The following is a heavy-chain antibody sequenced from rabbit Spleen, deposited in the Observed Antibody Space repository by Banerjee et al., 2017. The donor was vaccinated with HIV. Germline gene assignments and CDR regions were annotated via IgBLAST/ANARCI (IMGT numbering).Heavy chain of an antibody. V-gene: IGHV1S45*01. CDR2: INGVTGKA. J-gene: IGHJ4*01. D-gene: IGHD1-1*01. CDR3: ARDLPGVIGWNFGW. Sequence: EQLVESGGGLGKPEGSLKLSCTASGFPVSNKAVMCWVRQAPGKGLEWIACINGVTGKAVYASWAKGRFTFSKTSSTTVTLQMTSLTAADTATYFCARDLPGVIGWNFGWWGPGTLVTVS. CDR1: GFPVSNKAV.